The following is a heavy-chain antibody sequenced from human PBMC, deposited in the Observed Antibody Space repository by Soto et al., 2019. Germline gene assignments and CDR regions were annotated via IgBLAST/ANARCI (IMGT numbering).Heavy chain of an antibody. Sequence: AAVKVSCKASGYTFTSYGINWVRQAPGRGLEWMGWINPGNGNTKYSQQFQGRVIIDRDTSASTAYMELSSLRSEDTAVYYCARGGYFDSSNYLAYWGLGTLVTVS. CDR2: INPGNGNT. CDR3: ARGGYFDSSNYLAY. V-gene: IGHV1-3*01. CDR1: GYTFTSYG. J-gene: IGHJ4*02. D-gene: IGHD3-22*01.